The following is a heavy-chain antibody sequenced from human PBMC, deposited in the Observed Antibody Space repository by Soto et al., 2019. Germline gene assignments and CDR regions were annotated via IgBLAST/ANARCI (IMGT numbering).Heavy chain of an antibody. J-gene: IGHJ6*03. CDR1: GGTFSSYA. CDR2: IIPIFGTA. CDR3: ARGGDFWSGYYTEDYYYYYMDV. V-gene: IGHV1-69*13. D-gene: IGHD3-3*01. Sequence: SVKVSCKASGGTFSSYAISWVRQAPGQGLEWMGGIIPIFGTANYAQKFQGRVTITADESTSTAYMELRSLRSDDTAVYYCARGGDFWSGYYTEDYYYYYMDVWGKGTTVTVSS.